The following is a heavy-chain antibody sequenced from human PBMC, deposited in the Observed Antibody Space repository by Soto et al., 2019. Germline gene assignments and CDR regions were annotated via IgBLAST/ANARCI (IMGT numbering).Heavy chain of an antibody. CDR2: ISAYNGNT. Sequence: QVQLVQSGAEVKKPGASVKVSCKASGYTFTSYGISWVRQAPGQGLEWMGWISAYNGNTKYAQKLQGRVTMTTDTSTSTAYMELRRLRSDDTAVDYCERDQFDSYGPKGGLDYWGQGTLVTVSS. CDR3: ERDQFDSYGPKGGLDY. V-gene: IGHV1-18*01. CDR1: GYTFTSYG. J-gene: IGHJ4*02. D-gene: IGHD5-18*01.